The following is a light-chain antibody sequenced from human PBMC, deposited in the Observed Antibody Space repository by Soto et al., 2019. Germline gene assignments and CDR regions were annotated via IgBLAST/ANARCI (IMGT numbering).Light chain of an antibody. J-gene: IGKJ4*01. CDR1: QDIAIY. V-gene: IGKV1-9*01. Sequence: IQLTHSPSSLSASVGDTVTITCRASQDIAIYLAWYQQKPGEAPKLLIYAASTLYGGVPSRFSGSGSGTDFALTITSLQAEDFATYYCQQLRMYPSTFGGGTKVEIK. CDR3: QQLRMYPST. CDR2: AAS.